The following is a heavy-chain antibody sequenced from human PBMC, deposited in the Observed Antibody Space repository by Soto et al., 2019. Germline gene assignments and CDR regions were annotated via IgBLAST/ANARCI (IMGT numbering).Heavy chain of an antibody. CDR1: GLTFTNYV. J-gene: IGHJ4*02. CDR3: ATEPVESIWRIGSWGIDN. D-gene: IGHD6-13*01. Sequence: QVHLVESGGGVFQPGRSLRLSCEPSGLTFTNYVMHWVRQTPGKGLEWVANVWYDGRQNWYADLAKGRFTISRDNSENTVSLQMNSLRVEDTAVYYCATEPVESIWRIGSWGIDNWGQGTLVTVSS. V-gene: IGHV3-33*01. CDR2: VWYDGRQN.